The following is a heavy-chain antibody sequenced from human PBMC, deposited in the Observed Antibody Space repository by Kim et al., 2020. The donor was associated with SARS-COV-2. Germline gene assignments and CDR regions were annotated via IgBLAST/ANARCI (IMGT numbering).Heavy chain of an antibody. Sequence: SETLSLTCTVSGGSISSSGYYWGWIRQPPGKGLEWIGCIYYSGSTYYNPSLKSRVTISVDTSKNQFSLKLSSVTAADTAVYYCARDRYSCWYVCCLDYWGQGTLVTVSS. D-gene: IGHD6-19*01. V-gene: IGHV4-39*07. CDR2: IYYSGST. J-gene: IGHJ4*01. CDR1: GGSISSSGYY. CDR3: ARDRYSCWYVCCLDY.